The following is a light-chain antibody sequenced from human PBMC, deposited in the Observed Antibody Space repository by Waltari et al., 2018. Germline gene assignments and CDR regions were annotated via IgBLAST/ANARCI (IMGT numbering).Light chain of an antibody. CDR2: AVD. Sequence: QSALTQPASVSGSPGQSSTISCTGTSSDVGCYDYVYWYQQPPGHAPKLLIYAVDSRPSGVSNRFSGSKNVNTASLTISGLQAVAEAVYYCASFTGNVVFGGGTKLTVL. J-gene: IGLJ2*01. V-gene: IGLV2-14*03. CDR1: SSDVGCYDY. CDR3: ASFTGNVV.